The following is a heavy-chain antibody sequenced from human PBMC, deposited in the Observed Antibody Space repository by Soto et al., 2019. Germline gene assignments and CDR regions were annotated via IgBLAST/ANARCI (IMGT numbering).Heavy chain of an antibody. V-gene: IGHV3-74*01. CDR1: GFTLSSYW. CDR2: INSDGSST. J-gene: IGHJ4*02. CDR3: AVAVAGPTAIGY. D-gene: IGHD6-19*01. Sequence: EVQLVESGGGLVQPGGSLRLSCAASGFTLSSYWMHWVRQVPGKGLVWVSRINSDGSSTTYADSVKGRFTISRDNAKNTLYLQMNSLRAEHTAVYYSAVAVAGPTAIGYWGQGTLVTVSS.